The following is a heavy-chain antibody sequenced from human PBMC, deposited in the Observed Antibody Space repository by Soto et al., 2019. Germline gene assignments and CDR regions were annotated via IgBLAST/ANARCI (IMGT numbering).Heavy chain of an antibody. J-gene: IGHJ3*02. V-gene: IGHV3-15*01. D-gene: IGHD3-3*01. Sequence: EVQLVESGGGLVKPGGSLRLSCAASGFTFSNVWMTWIRQAPGKVLEWVGRIKRKTDGETTDYGAPVKGRFTVSRDDSTNTLYLQMNSLKTEDTGLYYCATSEWNDAFDIWGHGTMVTVSS. CDR1: GFTFSNVW. CDR3: ATSEWNDAFDI. CDR2: IKRKTDGETT.